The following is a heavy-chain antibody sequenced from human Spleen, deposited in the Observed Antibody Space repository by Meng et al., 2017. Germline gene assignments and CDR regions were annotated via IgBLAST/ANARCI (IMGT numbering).Heavy chain of an antibody. CDR2: ISWNSDDI. CDR3: SKDRKAHDFWSGALQF. Sequence: GGSLRLSCAASGFTFADYAMHWVRHAPGKGLEWISTISWNSDDIGYADSVKGRFTISRDNAKNSLYLQMNGLRPEDTALYYCSKDRKAHDFWSGALQFWGQGTLVTVSS. V-gene: IGHV3-9*01. J-gene: IGHJ4*02. D-gene: IGHD3-3*01. CDR1: GFTFADYA.